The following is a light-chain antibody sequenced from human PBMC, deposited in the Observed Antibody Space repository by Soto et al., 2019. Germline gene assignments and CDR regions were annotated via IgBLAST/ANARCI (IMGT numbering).Light chain of an antibody. V-gene: IGKV1-6*01. Sequence: AIQMTQSPSSLSASVGDRVTITCRASQGIRYYLGWYQQKPGQAPKLLIYASSSLQSGVPSRFSGSGSGTDFTLTISSLQPEDFATYYCLQDYSYPWTFGQGTKVEIK. J-gene: IGKJ1*01. CDR1: QGIRYY. CDR2: ASS. CDR3: LQDYSYPWT.